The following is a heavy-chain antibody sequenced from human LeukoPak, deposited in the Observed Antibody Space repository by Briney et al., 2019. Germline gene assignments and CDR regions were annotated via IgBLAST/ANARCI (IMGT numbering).Heavy chain of an antibody. Sequence: SETLSLTCVVYGGSFSGYYYNWIRQPPGKGLEWIGEINHSGSTNYNPSLRSRVTTSVDTSKNQFSLKLSSVTAADTAVYYCARAYYYDGSGYWGSYYYYYMDVWAKGTTVTVSS. CDR2: INHSGST. D-gene: IGHD3-22*01. CDR1: GGSFSGYY. CDR3: ARAYYYDGSGYWGSYYYYYMDV. J-gene: IGHJ6*03. V-gene: IGHV4-34*01.